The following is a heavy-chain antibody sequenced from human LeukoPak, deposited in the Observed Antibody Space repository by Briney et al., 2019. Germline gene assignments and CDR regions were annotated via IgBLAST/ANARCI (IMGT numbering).Heavy chain of an antibody. CDR3: ARGRPVDY. CDR2: TILIFGTA. Sequence: SVKVSCKASGGTFSSYAISWVRQAPGQGLEWMGGTILIFGTANYAQKFQGRVTITTDESTNTAYMELTNLRSDDTAVYYCARGRPVDYWGQGTLVTVSS. V-gene: IGHV1-69*05. J-gene: IGHJ4*02. CDR1: GGTFSSYA.